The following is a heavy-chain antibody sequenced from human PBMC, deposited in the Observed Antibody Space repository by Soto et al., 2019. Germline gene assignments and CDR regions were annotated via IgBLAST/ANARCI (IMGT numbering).Heavy chain of an antibody. CDR2: ISPYNGNT. CDR1: GYTFTIYG. J-gene: IGHJ5*02. V-gene: IGHV1-18*01. Sequence: ASVNVSCKAAGYTFTIYGISWVRQAPGQGLEWMGWISPYNGNTNYVQKLQGGVTMTTDTSTSTAYMELRSLRSDDTAVYYCAREVVVAARFDPWGQGTLLTVSS. CDR3: AREVVVAARFDP. D-gene: IGHD2-15*01.